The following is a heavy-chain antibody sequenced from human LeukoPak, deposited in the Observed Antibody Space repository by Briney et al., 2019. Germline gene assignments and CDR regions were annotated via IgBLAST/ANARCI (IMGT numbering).Heavy chain of an antibody. Sequence: SETLSLTCTVSGGSISSYYWSWIRQPPGKGLEWIGYIYYSGSTNYNPSLKSRVTISVDTSKDQFSLKLSSVTAADTAVYYCARSPANYDILTGYAHVDFDYWGQGTLVTVSS. J-gene: IGHJ4*02. V-gene: IGHV4-59*01. CDR1: GGSISSYY. CDR2: IYYSGST. D-gene: IGHD3-9*01. CDR3: ARSPANYDILTGYAHVDFDY.